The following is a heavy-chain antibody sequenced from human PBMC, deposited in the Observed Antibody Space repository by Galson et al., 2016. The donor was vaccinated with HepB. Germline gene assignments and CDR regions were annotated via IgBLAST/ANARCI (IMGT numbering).Heavy chain of an antibody. CDR1: GGSFTGYY. CDR2: VNHAGVA. J-gene: IGHJ6*02. D-gene: IGHD1-26*01. CDR3: TRGGATSGNAFYQKYGMDI. Sequence: SETLSLTCALSGGSFTGYYWSWVRQSPGKGLEWIGEVNHAGVANSNPSLKSRATISVDSSKNQLSLKVNSVTAADTAIYYCTRGGATSGNAFYQKYGMDIWGQGTSVTVS. V-gene: IGHV4-34*01.